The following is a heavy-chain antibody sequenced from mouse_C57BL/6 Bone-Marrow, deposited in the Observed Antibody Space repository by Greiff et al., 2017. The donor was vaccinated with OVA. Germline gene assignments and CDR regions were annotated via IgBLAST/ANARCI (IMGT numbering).Heavy chain of an antibody. CDR1: GFNIKDDY. V-gene: IGHV14-4*01. D-gene: IGHD2-1*01. Sequence: VQLKQSGAELVRPGASVKLSCTASGFNIKDDYMHWVKQRPEQGLEWIGWIDPENGDTEYASKFQGKATITADTSSNTAYLQLSSLTSEDTAVYYCTTWGNYWTGAMDYWGQGTSVTVSS. CDR2: IDPENGDT. CDR3: TTWGNYWTGAMDY. J-gene: IGHJ4*01.